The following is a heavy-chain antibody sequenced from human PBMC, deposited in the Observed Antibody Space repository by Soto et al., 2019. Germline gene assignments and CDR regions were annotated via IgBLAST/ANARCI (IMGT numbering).Heavy chain of an antibody. Sequence: SETRSLTWTVSGGSISGHYWGWIRQPPGEGRGWIGYVFYSGSTTYNNNPSLKRRGTKTEDTHNNQFSLRLSSVPAADTAVYYCASVGSSGWSPDYWGQGTLVPLSS. J-gene: IGHJ4*02. CDR3: ASVGSSGWSPDY. CDR2: VFYSGSTTY. V-gene: IGHV4-59*11. CDR1: GGSISGHY. D-gene: IGHD6-19*01.